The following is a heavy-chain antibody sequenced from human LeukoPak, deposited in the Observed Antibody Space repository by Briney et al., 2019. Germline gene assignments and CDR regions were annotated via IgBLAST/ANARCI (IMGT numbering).Heavy chain of an antibody. J-gene: IGHJ4*02. V-gene: IGHV3-21*01. CDR1: RFTFSSYS. Sequence: GGSLRLSCAASRFTFSSYSMNWVRQAPGKGLEWVSSISSSGSYIYYADSVKGRFTISRDNAKNSLYLQMNSLRAEDTAVYYCARVYQGVSLFDGIDYWGQGTLVTVSS. CDR3: ARVYQGVSLFDGIDY. D-gene: IGHD3-10*01. CDR2: ISSSGSYI.